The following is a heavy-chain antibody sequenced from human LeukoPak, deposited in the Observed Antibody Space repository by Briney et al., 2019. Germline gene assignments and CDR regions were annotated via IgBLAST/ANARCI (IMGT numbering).Heavy chain of an antibody. J-gene: IGHJ3*01. D-gene: IGHD4-17*01. CDR2: ISSGGTYK. CDR1: GSTFSDYT. Sequence: GGSLRLSCAASGSTFSDYTMNWVRQAPGKGLEWVSSISSGGTYKYYADSVKGRFTISRDNAQNSLYLQMNSLRAEDSSVYYCASPTTLTTFPADAFDFWGQEKMVTVSS. V-gene: IGHV3-21*01. CDR3: ASPTTLTTFPADAFDF.